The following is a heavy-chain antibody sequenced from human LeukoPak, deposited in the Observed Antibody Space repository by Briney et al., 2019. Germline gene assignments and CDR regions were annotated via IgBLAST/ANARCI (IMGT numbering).Heavy chain of an antibody. D-gene: IGHD3-10*01. J-gene: IGHJ4*02. CDR1: GFTFSSYS. CDR3: ATHPMVRGVRDY. Sequence: GGSLRLSCAASGFTFSSYSMNWVRQAPGKGLEWVSSISSSSSYIYYADSVKGRFTISRDNAKNSLYLQMNSLRAEDTAVYYCATHPMVRGVRDYWGQGTLVTVSS. V-gene: IGHV3-21*01. CDR2: ISSSSSYI.